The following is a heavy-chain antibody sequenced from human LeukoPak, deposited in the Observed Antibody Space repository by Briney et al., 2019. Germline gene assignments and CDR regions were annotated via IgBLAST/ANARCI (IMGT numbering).Heavy chain of an antibody. CDR2: IYYSGST. CDR3: ARHRYSSGWFDY. Sequence: AETLTLTCTVSGGSISSYYWRWLRQPPGKGLEWIGYIYYSGSTNYNPSLTSRVTISVDTSKNQFSLKLSSVTAADTAVYYCARHRYSSGWFDYRGQGTLVTVSS. V-gene: IGHV4-59*08. J-gene: IGHJ4*02. CDR1: GGSISSYY. D-gene: IGHD6-19*01.